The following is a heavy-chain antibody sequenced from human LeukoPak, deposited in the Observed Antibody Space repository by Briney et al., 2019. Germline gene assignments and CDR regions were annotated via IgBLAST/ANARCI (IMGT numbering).Heavy chain of an antibody. CDR3: ARELGATLYYFDY. CDR1: GFTVSSNY. D-gene: IGHD1-26*01. J-gene: IGHJ4*02. V-gene: IGHV3-66*01. Sequence: GGSLGLSCAASGFTVSSNYMSWVRQAPGKGLEWVSVIYSGGSTYYADSVKGRFTISRDNSKNTLYLQMNSLRAEDTAVYYCARELGATLYYFDYWGQGTLVTVSS. CDR2: IYSGGST.